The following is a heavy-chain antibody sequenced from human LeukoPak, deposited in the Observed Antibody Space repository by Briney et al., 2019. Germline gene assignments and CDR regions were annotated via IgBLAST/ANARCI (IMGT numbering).Heavy chain of an antibody. Sequence: MPGGSLRLSCAASGFTFTAFTINWVRQAPGKGLEWVSSISSSSFIYFADSLKGRFTISRDNAKNSVYLQINSLRAEDTAVYYCARDRNFVAFDIWGQGTMVTVSS. CDR1: GFTFTAFT. D-gene: IGHD1-14*01. V-gene: IGHV3-21*06. J-gene: IGHJ3*02. CDR3: ARDRNFVAFDI. CDR2: ISSSSFI.